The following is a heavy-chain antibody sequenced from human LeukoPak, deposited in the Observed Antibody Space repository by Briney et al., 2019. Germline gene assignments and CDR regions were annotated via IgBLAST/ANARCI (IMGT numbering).Heavy chain of an antibody. J-gene: IGHJ6*03. CDR3: ARVSWFPGTSYYYMDV. CDR2: IYYSGTT. D-gene: IGHD1-1*01. CDR1: GGSISSYY. V-gene: IGHV4-59*01. Sequence: SETLSLTCTVSGGSISSYYWSWIRQPPGKGLDCIGYIYYSGTTNYNPSLKSRVTISLDTSKNQFSRKLTSVTAADTAVYYCARVSWFPGTSYYYMDVWGKGTTVTVSS.